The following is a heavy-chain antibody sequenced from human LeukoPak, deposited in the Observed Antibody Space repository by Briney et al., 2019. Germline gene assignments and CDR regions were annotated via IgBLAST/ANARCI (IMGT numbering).Heavy chain of an antibody. CDR1: GGSISSYY. CDR3: ARVTEDTAMVDY. Sequence: PSETLSLTCTVSGGSISSYYWSWIRQPAGKGLEWIGRIYTSGRTNYNPSLKSRVTISVDKSKNQFSLKLSSVTAADTAVYYCARVTEDTAMVDYWGQGTLVTVSS. D-gene: IGHD5-18*01. J-gene: IGHJ4*02. CDR2: IYTSGRT. V-gene: IGHV4-4*07.